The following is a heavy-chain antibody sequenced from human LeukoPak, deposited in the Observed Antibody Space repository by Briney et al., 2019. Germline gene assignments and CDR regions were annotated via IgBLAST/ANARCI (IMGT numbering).Heavy chain of an antibody. CDR2: INHSGNT. J-gene: IGHJ5*02. D-gene: IGHD3-10*01. CDR3: ARQALWFGELTRGWFDP. V-gene: IGHV4-34*01. CDR1: GGSFSGYY. Sequence: RPSETLSLTCAVYGGSFSGYYWSWIRQPPGKGLEWIGEINHSGNTNYNPSLKSRVTISVDTSKNQFSLKLSSVTAADTAVYYYARQALWFGELTRGWFDPWGQGTLVTVSS.